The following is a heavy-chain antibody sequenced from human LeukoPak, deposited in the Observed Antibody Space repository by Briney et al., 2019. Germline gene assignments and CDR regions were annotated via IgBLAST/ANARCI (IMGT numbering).Heavy chain of an antibody. V-gene: IGHV3-30-3*01. Sequence: PGGSLRLSCAASGFTFSSYAMHWVRQAPGKGLEWVAVISYDGSNKYYADSVKGRFTISRDNSKNTLYLQMNSLGAEDTAVYYCARAYLYYYDPIDYWGQGTLVTVSS. CDR3: ARAYLYYYDPIDY. D-gene: IGHD3-22*01. CDR2: ISYDGSNK. CDR1: GFTFSSYA. J-gene: IGHJ4*02.